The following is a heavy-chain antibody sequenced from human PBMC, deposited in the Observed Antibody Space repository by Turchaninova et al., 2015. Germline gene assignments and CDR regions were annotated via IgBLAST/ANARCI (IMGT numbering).Heavy chain of an antibody. CDR2: ISAYNGAT. CDR3: ARGHDDYDGSDTGELLY. Sequence: HLVQSGAEVKKPGASWGVSCRASGYSFSSYGIAWVRQAPGQRLEWMGWISAYNGATKYAQRLQGRVTMSTDTSTNTAYMDLRSLRSDDTAVYYCARGHDDYDGSDTGELLYWGQGTLVTVSS. CDR1: GYSFSSYG. D-gene: IGHD3-22*01. V-gene: IGHV1-18*04. J-gene: IGHJ4*02.